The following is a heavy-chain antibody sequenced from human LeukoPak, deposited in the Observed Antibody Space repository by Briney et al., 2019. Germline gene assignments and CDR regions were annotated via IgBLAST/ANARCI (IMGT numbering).Heavy chain of an antibody. J-gene: IGHJ4*02. CDR2: IYTSEST. D-gene: IGHD3-10*01. V-gene: IGHV4-61*02. Sequence: PSQTLSLTCSVSGGSISSSNYYWGWIRQPAGKGLEWIGRIYTSESTNYNPSLKSRVTISVDTSRNQFSLKLSSVTAADTAVYYCARGLWFGDENPPYFDYWGQGSLVTVSS. CDR1: GGSISSSNYY. CDR3: ARGLWFGDENPPYFDY.